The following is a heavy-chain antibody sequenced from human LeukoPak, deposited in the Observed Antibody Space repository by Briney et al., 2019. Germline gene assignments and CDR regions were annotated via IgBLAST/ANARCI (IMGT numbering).Heavy chain of an antibody. CDR1: GYSFTSYW. CDR2: IYPGDSDT. V-gene: IGHV5-51*01. J-gene: IGHJ3*02. Sequence: GESLKISCKGSGYSFTSYWIGWVRQMPGKGLEWMGIIYPGDSDTRYSPSFQGQVTISAEKSISTAYLQWSSLKASDTAIYYCARRVTFGGSIVAAFDIWGQGTMVTVSS. D-gene: IGHD3-16*02. CDR3: ARRVTFGGSIVAAFDI.